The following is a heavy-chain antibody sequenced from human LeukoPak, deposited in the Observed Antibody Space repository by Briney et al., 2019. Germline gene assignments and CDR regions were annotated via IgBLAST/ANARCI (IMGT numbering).Heavy chain of an antibody. D-gene: IGHD2-2*01. CDR1: GVSISSGGYS. CDR3: ARVNCSSTSCHPLYYYYGMDV. CDR2: IYHSEST. Sequence: SETLSLTCAVSGVSISSGGYSWRWIRQPPGKGLEWIGYIYHSESTYYNPSLKSRVTISVDRSKNQFSLKLGSVTAADTAVYYCARVNCSSTSCHPLYYYYGMDVWGQGTTVTVSS. J-gene: IGHJ6*02. V-gene: IGHV4-30-2*01.